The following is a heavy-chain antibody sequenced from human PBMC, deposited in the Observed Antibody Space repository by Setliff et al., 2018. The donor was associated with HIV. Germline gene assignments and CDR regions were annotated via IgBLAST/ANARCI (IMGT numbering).Heavy chain of an antibody. V-gene: IGHV1-2*06. CDR1: GYIFTGYY. J-gene: IGHJ6*03. CDR2: INPNNGDT. D-gene: IGHD6-19*01. CDR3: ARDRWVWGGSDSGYYYYFMDV. Sequence: ASVKVSCKASGYIFTGYYIHWVRQAPGQGLEWMGRINPNNGDTNSAQKFQGRVTMTGDTSISTAYMELSRLRSDDTAVYYCARDRWVWGGSDSGYYYYFMDVWGKGTTVTVSS.